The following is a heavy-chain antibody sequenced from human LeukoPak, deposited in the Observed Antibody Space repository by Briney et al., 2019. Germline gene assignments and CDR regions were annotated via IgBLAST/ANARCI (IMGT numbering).Heavy chain of an antibody. D-gene: IGHD3-22*01. Sequence: GGSPRLSCAASGFTFSSYALHWFRQAPGKGLEWVALISYDGSNEYYAESVKGRFTISRDSSKNTLYLQMSSLRAEDTAVYYCARDLGQCYDSGDYHSYFDYWGQGTLVTVSS. V-gene: IGHV3-30*04. J-gene: IGHJ4*02. CDR3: ARDLGQCYDSGDYHSYFDY. CDR1: GFTFSSYA. CDR2: ISYDGSNE.